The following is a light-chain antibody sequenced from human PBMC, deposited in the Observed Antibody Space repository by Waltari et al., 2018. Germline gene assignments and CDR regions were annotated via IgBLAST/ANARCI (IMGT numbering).Light chain of an antibody. Sequence: SYELTQTASVSVSPGQTASIHCSGDELGDKYVCWDQQKPGHSTMLVSHQDGERPSGIPERFSGSNSGNTATLTISGTQAMDEADYYCQAWDTSTVVFGGGTELTVL. CDR3: QAWDTSTVV. J-gene: IGLJ2*01. CDR1: ELGDKY. CDR2: QDG. V-gene: IGLV3-1*01.